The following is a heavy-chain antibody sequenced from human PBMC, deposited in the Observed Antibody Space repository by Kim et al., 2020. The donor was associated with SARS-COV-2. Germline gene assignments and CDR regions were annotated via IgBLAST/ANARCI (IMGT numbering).Heavy chain of an antibody. Sequence: YYGESVQDRLINSRDNSHNTVYVQMNNLRAEDTAIYLCARNYGAGTVIGDVWGQGTMVTVSS. V-gene: IGHV3-33*01. CDR3: ARNYGAGTVIGDV. J-gene: IGHJ3*01. D-gene: IGHD3-10*01.